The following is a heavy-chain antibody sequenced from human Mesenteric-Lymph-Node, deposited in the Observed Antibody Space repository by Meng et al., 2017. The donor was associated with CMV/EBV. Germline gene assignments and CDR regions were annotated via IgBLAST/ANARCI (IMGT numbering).Heavy chain of an antibody. Sequence: GGSLRLSCAASGFTFSSYAMTWVRQAPGKGLEWVSSISGSGADTYYADSVKGRFTICRDNSRNTLCLQMNSLRVEDTAVYYCAKVRYGDYHWYGMDVWGQGTTVTVSS. V-gene: IGHV3-23*01. CDR1: GFTFSSYA. D-gene: IGHD4-17*01. J-gene: IGHJ6*02. CDR3: AKVRYGDYHWYGMDV. CDR2: ISGSGADT.